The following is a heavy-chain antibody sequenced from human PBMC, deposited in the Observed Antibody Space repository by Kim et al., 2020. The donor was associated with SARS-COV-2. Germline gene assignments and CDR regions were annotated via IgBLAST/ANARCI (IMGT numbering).Heavy chain of an antibody. Sequence: GGSLRLSCAASGFTVSSNYMSWVRQAPGKGLEWDSVIYSGGSTYYADSVKGRFTISRDNSKKTLYLQMNSLSAEDTAVYYCARDVHGSGIPYGMDVWGQGTTVTVSS. J-gene: IGHJ6*01. CDR2: IYSGGST. D-gene: IGHD3-10*01. CDR3: ARDVHGSGIPYGMDV. CDR1: GFTVSSNY. V-gene: IGHV3-53*01.